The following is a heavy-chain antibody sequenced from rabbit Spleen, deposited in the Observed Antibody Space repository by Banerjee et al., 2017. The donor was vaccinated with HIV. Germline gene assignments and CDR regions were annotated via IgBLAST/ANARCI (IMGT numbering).Heavy chain of an antibody. CDR1: GFSFSSNW. CDR2: AYAGSSGST. CDR3: ASDIYGHGGFSL. D-gene: IGHD6-1*01. V-gene: IGHV1S45*01. Sequence: QEQLVESGGGLVKPGASLTLICTASGFSFSSNWICWVRQAPGKGLEWIACAYAGSSGSTYSATWAKGRFTISKTSSTTVTLQMTSLTAADTATYFCASDIYGHGGFSLWGQGTLVTVS. J-gene: IGHJ4*01.